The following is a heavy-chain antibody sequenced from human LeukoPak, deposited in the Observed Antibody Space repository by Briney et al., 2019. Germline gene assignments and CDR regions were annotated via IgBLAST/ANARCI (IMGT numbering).Heavy chain of an antibody. D-gene: IGHD2-15*01. CDR3: TRDRQGPRLYEMDV. CDR2: IKYDGSEI. J-gene: IGHJ6*02. V-gene: IGHV3-7*01. Sequence: GGSLRLSCAASGFNFANHAMSWVRQAPGKGPEWVANIKYDGSEIYYMDSARGRFTISRDNAKNSLYLQMNSLRAEDTAMYSCTRDRQGPRLYEMDVWGQGTTVTVSS. CDR1: GFNFANHA.